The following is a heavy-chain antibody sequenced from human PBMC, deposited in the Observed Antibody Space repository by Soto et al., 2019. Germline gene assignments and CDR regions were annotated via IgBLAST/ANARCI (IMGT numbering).Heavy chain of an antibody. CDR2: ISSSSSYI. CDR3: ARDYSFAFDI. CDR1: GFTFSSYA. J-gene: IGHJ3*02. D-gene: IGHD4-4*01. Sequence: GGSLRLSCAASGFTFSSYAMHWVRQAPGKGLEWVSSISSSSSYIYYADSVKGRFTISRDNAKNSLYLQMNSLRAEDTAVYYCARDYSFAFDIWGQGTMVTVSS. V-gene: IGHV3-21*01.